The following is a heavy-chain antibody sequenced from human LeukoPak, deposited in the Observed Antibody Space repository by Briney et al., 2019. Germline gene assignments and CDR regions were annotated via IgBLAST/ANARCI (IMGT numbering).Heavy chain of an antibody. CDR1: GGSLSNYY. V-gene: IGHV4-59*01. D-gene: IGHD3-16*01. CDR2: IYSSGST. J-gene: IGHJ4*02. CDR3: ARRSWGSDFDY. Sequence: PSETLSLTCSVSGGSLSNYYWTWVRQPPGKGLEWIGYIYSSGSTNYNPSLKSRVNISIDTSENQFSLKLSSVTAADTAVYHCARRSWGSDFDYWGQGALVTVSS.